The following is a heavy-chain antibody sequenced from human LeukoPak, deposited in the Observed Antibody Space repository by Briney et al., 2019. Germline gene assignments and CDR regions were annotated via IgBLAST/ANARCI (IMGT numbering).Heavy chain of an antibody. J-gene: IGHJ4*02. CDR1: GFTFSSYG. CDR3: VKDKEDQQWLVLFDY. CDR2: ISYDGSNK. D-gene: IGHD6-19*01. Sequence: GGSLRLSCAASGFTFSSYGMHWVRQAPGKGLEWVAVISYDGSNKYYADSVKGRFTISRDNSKNTLYPQMNSLRAEDTAVYYCVKDKEDQQWLVLFDYWGQGTLVTVSS. V-gene: IGHV3-30*18.